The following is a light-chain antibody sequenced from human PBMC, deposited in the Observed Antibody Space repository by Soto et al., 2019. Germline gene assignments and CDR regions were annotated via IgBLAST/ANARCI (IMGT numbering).Light chain of an antibody. V-gene: IGLV2-18*02. CDR1: SSDVGSSNG. CDR3: SSYTSSSTYV. CDR2: DVS. Sequence: QCALTQPPSVSGSPGQSVAISCTGTSSDVGSSNGVSWYQQPPGTAPKLMIYDVSNRPSGVPDRFSGSKSGNTASLTISGLQAEDEADYYCSSYTSSSTYVFGSGTKVTVL. J-gene: IGLJ1*01.